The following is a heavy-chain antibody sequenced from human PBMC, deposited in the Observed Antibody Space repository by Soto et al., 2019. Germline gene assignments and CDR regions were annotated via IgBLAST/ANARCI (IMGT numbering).Heavy chain of an antibody. CDR3: ASLPGVTIFASGGMDV. Sequence: QVQLVQSGAEVKKPGSSVKVSCKSSGGTFSSYAISWVRQAPGQGLEWMGGIIPIFGTANYAQKFQGRVTITADESTSTAYMELSSLRSEDTAVYYCASLPGVTIFASGGMDVWGQGTTVTVSS. CDR1: GGTFSSYA. D-gene: IGHD3-3*01. CDR2: IIPIFGTA. J-gene: IGHJ6*02. V-gene: IGHV1-69*01.